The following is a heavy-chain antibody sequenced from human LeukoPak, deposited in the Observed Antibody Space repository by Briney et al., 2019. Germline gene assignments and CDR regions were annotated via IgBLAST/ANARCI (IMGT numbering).Heavy chain of an antibody. CDR1: GFTFRNYW. J-gene: IGHJ4*02. V-gene: IGHV3-7*03. CDR2: IKQDGSDR. D-gene: IGHD6-19*01. Sequence: GSLRLSCAASGFTFRNYWMSWVRQAPGTGLEWVANIKQDGSDRNYVTSVRGRFTISRVNAESSLYLQMNSLRVEDTAVYYCVRNLAVAGTCFDSWGQGTLVTVSS. CDR3: VRNLAVAGTCFDS.